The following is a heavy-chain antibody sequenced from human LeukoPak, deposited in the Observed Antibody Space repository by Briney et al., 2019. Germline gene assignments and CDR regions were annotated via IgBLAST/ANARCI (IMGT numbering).Heavy chain of an antibody. CDR3: ARLGGSHPYFDY. J-gene: IGHJ4*02. CDR1: GFSFTGSA. V-gene: IGHV3-73*01. CDR2: IRRKGNDYAP. D-gene: IGHD3-16*01. Sequence: GGSLRLSCAASGFSFTGSAIHWVRQASGKGLEWVGHIRRKGNDYAPAYTASVKGRFTISRDDSKNTAFLQMDSLKTEDTAVYFCARLGGSHPYFDYWGQGTLVTVSS.